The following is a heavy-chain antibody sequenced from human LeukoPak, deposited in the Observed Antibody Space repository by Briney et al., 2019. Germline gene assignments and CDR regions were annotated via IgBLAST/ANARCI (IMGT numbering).Heavy chain of an antibody. CDR1: GGTFSSYA. CDR2: INPSGGST. Sequence: ASVKVSCKASGGTFSSYAISWVRQAPGQGLEWMGIINPSGGSTSYAQKFQGRVTMTRDMSTSTVYMELSSLRSEDTAVYYCARDSSSGYYRNWFDPWGQGTLVTVSS. V-gene: IGHV1-46*01. D-gene: IGHD3-22*01. CDR3: ARDSSSGYYRNWFDP. J-gene: IGHJ5*02.